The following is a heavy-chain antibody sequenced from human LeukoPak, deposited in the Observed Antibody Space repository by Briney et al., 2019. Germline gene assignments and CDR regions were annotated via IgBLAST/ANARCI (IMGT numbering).Heavy chain of an antibody. CDR1: GFTFSSYG. CDR2: ISYDGSNK. V-gene: IGHV3-30*18. J-gene: IGHJ4*02. CDR3: AKSNDYGDY. Sequence: GRSLRLSCAASGFTFSSYGIHWVRQAPGKGLEWVAVISYDGSNKYYADSVKGRFTISRDNSKNTLYLQMNSLRAEDTAVYYCAKSNDYGDYWGQGTLVNVSS.